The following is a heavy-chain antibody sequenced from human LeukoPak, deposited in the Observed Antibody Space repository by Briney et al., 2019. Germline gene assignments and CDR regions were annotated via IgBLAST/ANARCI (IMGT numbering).Heavy chain of an antibody. D-gene: IGHD2-2*01. CDR2: MNPNSGNT. V-gene: IGHV1-8*01. CDR1: GYAFTSYD. Sequence: ASVKVSCKSSGYAFTSYDINWVRQATGQGLEWMGWMNPNSGNTGYAQKFQGRVTMTRNTSISTAYMELSSLRSEDTAVYFCARKGPANYYYYYMDVWGKGTTVTVSS. J-gene: IGHJ6*03. CDR3: ARKGPANYYYYYMDV.